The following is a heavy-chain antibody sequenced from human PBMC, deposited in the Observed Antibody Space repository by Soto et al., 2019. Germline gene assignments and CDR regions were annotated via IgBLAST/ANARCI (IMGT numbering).Heavy chain of an antibody. CDR2: IIPILGIA. V-gene: IGHV1-69*02. CDR3: ARAFGNHNYYYYSYLDV. Sequence: GASVKVACKASGGTVSSYTISWVRQAPGQGLEWMGRIIPILGIANYAQKFQGRVTITADKSTSTAYMELSSLRSEDTAVYYCARAFGNHNYYYYSYLDVWGKGTTVTVSS. J-gene: IGHJ6*03. CDR1: GGTVSSYT. D-gene: IGHD3-10*01.